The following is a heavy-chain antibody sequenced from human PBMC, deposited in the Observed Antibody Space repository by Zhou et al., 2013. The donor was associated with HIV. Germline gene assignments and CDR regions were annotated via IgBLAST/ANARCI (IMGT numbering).Heavy chain of an antibody. Sequence: QVQLVQSGAEVKKPGASVKVSCKASGYTFTSYYMHWVRQAPGQRLEVIGMINPTTGGTTYTQKFQARVIMTRDTSISTTFLFLSSLRSERHGRTYYCARALSASWNGGGFYYMDVWGKGTAVTVSS. J-gene: IGHJ6*03. CDR2: INPTTGGT. D-gene: IGHD1-1*01. CDR3: ARALSASWNGGGFYYMDV. CDR1: GYTFTSYY. V-gene: IGHV1-46*01.